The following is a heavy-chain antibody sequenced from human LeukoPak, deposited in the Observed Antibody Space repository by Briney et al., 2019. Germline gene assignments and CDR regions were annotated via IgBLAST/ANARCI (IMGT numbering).Heavy chain of an antibody. CDR1: GYTFTSYY. D-gene: IGHD3-3*01. J-gene: IGHJ5*02. Sequence: ASVKVSCKASGYTFTSYYMHWVRQAPGQGLEWMGIINPSGGSTSYAQKFQGRVTMTRDMSTSTVYMELSSLRSEDTAVYYCARDSGGITILGVVTPNWFDPWGQGTLVTVSS. CDR2: INPSGGST. V-gene: IGHV1-46*01. CDR3: ARDSGGITILGVVTPNWFDP.